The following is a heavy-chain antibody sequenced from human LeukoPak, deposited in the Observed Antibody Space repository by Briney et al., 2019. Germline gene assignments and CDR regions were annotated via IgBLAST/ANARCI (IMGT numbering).Heavy chain of an antibody. V-gene: IGHV3-21*01. CDR2: ISSSSSYI. D-gene: IGHD2-2*02. CDR1: GFTFSSYS. Sequence: GGSLRLSCAASGFTFSSYSMNWVRQAPGKGLEWVSSISSSSSYIYYADSVKGRFTISRDNAKNSLYLQMNSLRAEDTAVYYCARSRYYQLLYVDAFDIWGQGTMVTVSS. CDR3: ARSRYYQLLYVDAFDI. J-gene: IGHJ3*02.